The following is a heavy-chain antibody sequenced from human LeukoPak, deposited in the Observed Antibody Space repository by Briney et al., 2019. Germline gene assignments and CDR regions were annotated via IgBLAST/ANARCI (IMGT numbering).Heavy chain of an antibody. CDR3: ARGSSVGGGINY. CDR1: GGSISSSSYY. V-gene: IGHV4-39*07. CDR2: INHSGST. Sequence: PSETLSLTCTVSGGSISSSSYYWSWIRQPPGKGLEWIGEINHSGSTNYNPSLKSRVTISVDTSKNQFSLKLSSVTAADTAVYYCARGSSVGGGINYWGQGTLVTVSS. J-gene: IGHJ4*02. D-gene: IGHD1-14*01.